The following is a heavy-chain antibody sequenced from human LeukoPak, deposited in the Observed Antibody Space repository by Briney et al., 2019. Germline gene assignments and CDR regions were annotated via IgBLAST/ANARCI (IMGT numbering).Heavy chain of an antibody. CDR2: IFYSGST. CDR3: ARQYYYDSSAYWSFDP. V-gene: IGHV4-59*08. CDR1: GVSISNYY. Sequence: SETLSLTCTVSGVSISNYYWTWVRQPPGKGLEWIWYIFYSGSTNYNPSLKRRVTISVDTSKNQISLKLSSVTAADTAVYYCARQYYYDSSAYWSFDPWGQGTLVTVSS. D-gene: IGHD3-22*01. J-gene: IGHJ5*02.